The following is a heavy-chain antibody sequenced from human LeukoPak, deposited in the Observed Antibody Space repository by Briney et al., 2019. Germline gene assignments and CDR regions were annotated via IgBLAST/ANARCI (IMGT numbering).Heavy chain of an antibody. CDR2: IYDSGST. CDR3: ARGPLRSLQGDY. J-gene: IGHJ4*02. CDR1: GGSISSSNSW. Sequence: SGTLSLTCTVSGGSISSSNSWWSWVRQPPGKGLEWIGEIYDSGSTNYNPSFRNLVTISLDKSKNQFSLKLSSVTAADTAVYYCARGPLRSLQGDYWGQGTLVTVSS. V-gene: IGHV4-4*02.